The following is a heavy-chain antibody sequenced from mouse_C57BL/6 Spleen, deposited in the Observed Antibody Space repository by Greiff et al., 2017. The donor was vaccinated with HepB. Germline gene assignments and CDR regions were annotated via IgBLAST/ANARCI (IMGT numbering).Heavy chain of an antibody. V-gene: IGHV1-61*01. D-gene: IGHD1-1*01. CDR2: IYPSDSET. CDR3: ARGEYYYGSDFDY. J-gene: IGHJ2*01. CDR1: GYTFTSYW. Sequence: QVQLQQPGAELVRPGSSVKLSCKASGYTFTSYWMDWVKQRPGQGLEWIGNIYPSDSETHYNQKFKDKATLTVDKSSSTAYMQLSSLTSEDSAVYYCARGEYYYGSDFDYWGQGTTLTVSS.